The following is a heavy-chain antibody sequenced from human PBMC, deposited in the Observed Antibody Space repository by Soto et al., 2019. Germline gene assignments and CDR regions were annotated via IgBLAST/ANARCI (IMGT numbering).Heavy chain of an antibody. CDR1: GFTFSSYE. Sequence: PGGSLRLSXAASGFTFSSYEMNWVRQAPGKGLEWVSHITSRSDTIYYADSVKGRFTISRDNAESSLYLQMNSLRAEDTAVYYCARSSGHYRPFDSWGQGTLVTV. J-gene: IGHJ4*02. D-gene: IGHD3-22*01. CDR3: ARSSGHYRPFDS. V-gene: IGHV3-48*03. CDR2: ITSRSDTI.